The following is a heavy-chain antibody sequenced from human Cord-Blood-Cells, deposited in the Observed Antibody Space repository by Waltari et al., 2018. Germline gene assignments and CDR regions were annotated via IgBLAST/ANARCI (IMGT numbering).Heavy chain of an antibody. CDR2: IIPIFGTA. CDR1: GGTFSSYA. Sequence: VQLVQSGAEVKKPGSSVKVSCKASGGTFSSYAISWVRQAPGQGLEWMGGIIPIFGTANDAQKFQGRVTITADESTSTAYMELSSLRSEDTAVYYCARAFPHGYDYYYYYMDVWGKGTTVTVSS. J-gene: IGHJ6*03. V-gene: IGHV1-69*01. CDR3: ARAFPHGYDYYYYYMDV. D-gene: IGHD5-12*01.